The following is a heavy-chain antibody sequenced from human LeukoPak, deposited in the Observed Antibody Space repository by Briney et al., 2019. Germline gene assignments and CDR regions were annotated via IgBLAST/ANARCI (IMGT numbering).Heavy chain of an antibody. J-gene: IGHJ6*03. CDR1: GFTFSSYA. V-gene: IGHV3-30-3*01. CDR3: ASPYCSSTSGCYYYMDV. D-gene: IGHD2-2*01. CDR2: ISYDGSNK. Sequence: TGGSLRLSCAASGFTFSSYAMHWVRQAPGKGLEWVAVISYDGSNKYYADSVKGRFTISRDNSKNTLYLQMNSLRAEDTAVYYCASPYCSSTSGCYYYMDVWGKGTTVTVSS.